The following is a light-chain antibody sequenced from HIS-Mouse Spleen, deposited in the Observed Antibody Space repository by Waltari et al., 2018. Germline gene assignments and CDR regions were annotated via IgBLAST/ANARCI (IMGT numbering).Light chain of an antibody. CDR1: QGISSY. CDR2: AAS. CDR3: QQLNSYPPT. V-gene: IGKV1-9*01. J-gene: IGKJ1*01. Sequence: DIQLTQSPSFLSASVGDRVTITCRASQGISSYLAWYQQKPGKAPKLLIYAASTLQSVVPSRFSGSGSGTEVTLTISSLQPEDFATYYCQQLNSYPPTFGQGTKVEIK.